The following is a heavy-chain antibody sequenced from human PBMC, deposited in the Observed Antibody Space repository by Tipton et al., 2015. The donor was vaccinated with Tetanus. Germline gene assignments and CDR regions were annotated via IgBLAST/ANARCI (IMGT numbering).Heavy chain of an antibody. Sequence: TLSLTCTVSGGSISGSYWNWIRQPPGKGLEWIGYVYYNGNTYYNPSLKSRVTISVDTSNNQFSLRLSSVTAADTAVYYCARDQGGGRVARLNWFGPWGQGTLVTVSS. V-gene: IGHV4-59*12. CDR3: ARDQGGGRVARLNWFGP. D-gene: IGHD3-16*01. J-gene: IGHJ5*02. CDR1: GGSISGSY. CDR2: VYYNGNT.